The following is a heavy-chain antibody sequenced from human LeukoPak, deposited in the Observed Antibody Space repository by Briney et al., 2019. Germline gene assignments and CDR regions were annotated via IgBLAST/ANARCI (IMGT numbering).Heavy chain of an antibody. J-gene: IGHJ6*03. D-gene: IGHD1-1*01. CDR3: ARGPPRGKYYYMDV. CDR2: IGTGSDT. CDR1: GFTFSSCD. V-gene: IGHV3-13*01. Sequence: GGSLRLSCAASGFTFSSCDMHWVRQPTGQGLEWVSTIGTGSDTYYPGSVEGRFTPSRDNATNCLYLQMNSLTAGDTAVSYCARGPPRGKYYYMDVWGKGTTVTVSS.